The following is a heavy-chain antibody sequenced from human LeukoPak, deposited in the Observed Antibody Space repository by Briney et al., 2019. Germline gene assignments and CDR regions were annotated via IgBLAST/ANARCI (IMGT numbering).Heavy chain of an antibody. Sequence: GGSLRLSCAASGFSFSNYAMHWARQAPGGGLEGVAVVVEDGRIKRNAESVKGRFTISRDNSRNMLSLQMNSLRAEDTAVYYCAREANYESIYYSGAFDIWGQGTMVTVSS. V-gene: IGHV3-30*04. J-gene: IGHJ3*02. CDR3: AREANYESIYYSGAFDI. CDR2: VVEDGRIK. CDR1: GFSFSNYA. D-gene: IGHD3-22*01.